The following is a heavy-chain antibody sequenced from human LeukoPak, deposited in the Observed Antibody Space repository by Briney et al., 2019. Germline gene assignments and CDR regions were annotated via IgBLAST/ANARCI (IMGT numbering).Heavy chain of an antibody. CDR2: ICSSGTII. D-gene: IGHD5-18*01. CDR3: ATTTPGYSHGYWYYFDY. CDR1: RFSFSDSY. V-gene: IGHV3-11*01. J-gene: IGHJ4*02. Sequence: GGSLRLSCAASRFSFSDSYMSWIRQAPGKGLEWISFICSSGTIIYYADSVKGQFTISRDNAKNSLYLQMDNPRTEDPAVYYCATTTPGYSHGYWYYFDYWGQGTLVTVSS.